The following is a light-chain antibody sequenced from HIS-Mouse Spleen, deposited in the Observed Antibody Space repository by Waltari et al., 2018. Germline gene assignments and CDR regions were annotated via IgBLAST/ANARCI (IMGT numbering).Light chain of an antibody. Sequence: QPALTQPASVSGSPGQSITIPCTGTRRDVGSYNLVPWYQQHPGKAPKLMIYEGSKRPSGVSNRFSGSKSGNTASLTISGLQAEDEADYYCCSYAGSSTWVFGGGTKLTVL. CDR2: EGS. CDR1: RRDVGSYNL. CDR3: CSYAGSSTWV. J-gene: IGLJ3*02. V-gene: IGLV2-23*01.